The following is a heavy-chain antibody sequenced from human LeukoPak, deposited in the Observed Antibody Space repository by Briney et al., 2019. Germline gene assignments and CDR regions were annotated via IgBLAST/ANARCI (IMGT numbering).Heavy chain of an antibody. CDR2: IIPILGIA. V-gene: IGHV1-69*04. D-gene: IGHD2-15*01. J-gene: IGHJ4*02. Sequence: SVKVSCKASGYTFTSYGISWVRQAPGQGLEWMGRIIPILGIANYAQKFQGRVTITADKSTSTAYMELSSLRSEDTAVYYCASSSLGYCSGGSCYRKYYFDYWGQGTLVTVSS. CDR1: GYTFTSYG. CDR3: ASSSLGYCSGGSCYRKYYFDY.